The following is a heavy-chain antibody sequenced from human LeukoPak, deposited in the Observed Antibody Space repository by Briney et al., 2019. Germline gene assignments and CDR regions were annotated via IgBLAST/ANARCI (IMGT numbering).Heavy chain of an antibody. Sequence: GGSLRLSCAASGFTFSSYGMHWVRQAPGKGLEWVSYISRSGSTIYYADSVKGRFTISRDNAKNSLYLQMNSLRVEDTAVYYCARDRDYGSSHPFDYWGQGTLVTVSS. D-gene: IGHD6-6*01. CDR1: GFTFSSYG. V-gene: IGHV3-48*04. CDR2: ISRSGSTI. CDR3: ARDRDYGSSHPFDY. J-gene: IGHJ4*02.